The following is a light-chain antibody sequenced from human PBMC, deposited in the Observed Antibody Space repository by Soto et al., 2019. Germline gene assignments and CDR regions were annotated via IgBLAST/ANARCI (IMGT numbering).Light chain of an antibody. CDR2: AAS. Sequence: AIQMTQSPSSLSASVGDRVTITCRASQGIRNDLGWYQQKPGKAPKLLIYAASSLPSGVPSRFSGSGSGTDFTLTISSLQPEDFATYYCLPDYNYPRTFGQGTKLEIK. CDR3: LPDYNYPRT. J-gene: IGKJ2*01. CDR1: QGIRND. V-gene: IGKV1-6*01.